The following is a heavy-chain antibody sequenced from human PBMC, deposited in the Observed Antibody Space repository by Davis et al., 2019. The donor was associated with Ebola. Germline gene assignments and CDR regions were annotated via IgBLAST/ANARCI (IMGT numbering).Heavy chain of an antibody. CDR3: ARVRYYYYGMDV. CDR1: GNTLTEFS. J-gene: IGHJ6*02. Sequence: ASVKVSCKVSGNTLTEFSIHWVRQAPGKGLEWMGGFDSEGGETTYSQKFQGRVTMTEDRSTDTAHMELSSLRSEDTAVYYCARVRYYYYGMDVWGQGTTVTVSS. CDR2: FDSEGGET. V-gene: IGHV1-24*01.